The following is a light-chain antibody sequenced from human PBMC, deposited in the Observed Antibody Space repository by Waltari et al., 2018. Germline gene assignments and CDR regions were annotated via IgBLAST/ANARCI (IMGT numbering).Light chain of an antibody. CDR2: GAS. V-gene: IGKV3-20*01. CDR3: QQYDGSMLT. Sequence: IVLTQSLDTLSLSPGQRATLSCRASQTINNNFLVWYQQKPGQAPRLLINGASSRATGFPDRFSGSESGTDFTLTNSRLEPEDVAVYYCQQYDGSMLTFGGGTKVEI. J-gene: IGKJ4*01. CDR1: QTINNNF.